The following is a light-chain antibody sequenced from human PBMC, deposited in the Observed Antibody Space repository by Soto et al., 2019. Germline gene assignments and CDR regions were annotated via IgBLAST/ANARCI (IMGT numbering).Light chain of an antibody. CDR3: QQRSNWPPIT. V-gene: IGKV3-11*01. Sequence: EIGWTQTTGTLSLSHGDTATLSCRASQSVGINLGWYQQKPGQAPRLVIYDVSNRATGIPARFSGSGSGTDFTLAISSLEPEDFAVYYCQQRSNWPPITFGQGTRLAIK. CDR1: QSVGIN. CDR2: DVS. J-gene: IGKJ5*01.